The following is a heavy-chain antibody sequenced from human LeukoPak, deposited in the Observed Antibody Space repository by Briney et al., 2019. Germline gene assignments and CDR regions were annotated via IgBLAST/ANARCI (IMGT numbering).Heavy chain of an antibody. J-gene: IGHJ6*03. Sequence: GGSLRLSCAASGFAFSRPAMHWLRQAPGKGLEWVGRIRSKPNNYATTYSASVEGRFTISRDDSKNTAYLQMNSLKTEDTAVYYCARQLGELLSGTLYYYYLDVWGKGTTVTVSS. CDR2: IRSKPNNYAT. CDR3: ARQLGELLSGTLYYYYLDV. CDR1: GFAFSRPA. D-gene: IGHD3-10*01. V-gene: IGHV3-73*01.